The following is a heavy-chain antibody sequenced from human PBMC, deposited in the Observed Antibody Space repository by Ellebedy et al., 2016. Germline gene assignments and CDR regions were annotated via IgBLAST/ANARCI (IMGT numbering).Heavy chain of an antibody. V-gene: IGHV3-23*01. Sequence: GGSLRLXXTGSGLTLSTRVMHWVRQAPGKGLEWVATISANGDKRDFADSVQGRFTISRDNFRNTLHLQMNNLRGEDTAVYYCRQGHYADYWGQGTLVTVSS. CDR1: GLTLSTRV. J-gene: IGHJ4*02. CDR2: ISANGDKR. CDR3: RQGHYADY. D-gene: IGHD2-2*01.